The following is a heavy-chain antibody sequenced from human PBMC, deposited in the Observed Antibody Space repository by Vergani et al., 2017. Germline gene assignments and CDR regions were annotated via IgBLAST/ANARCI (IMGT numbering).Heavy chain of an antibody. CDR3: VREGTYCSGSSCYTGVGIFDF. D-gene: IGHD2-2*01. Sequence: EVQLVESGGALVQPGGSLRLSCAVSGFNFSDYYLDWIRQAPGKGLEWVGRSRNMAYSFSTQFAASVAGRFSISRDASTRSLFLQMNSLKIEDTAVYFGVREGTYCSGSSCYTGVGIFDFWGQGTPVTVSS. CDR2: SRNMAYSFST. CDR1: GFNFSDYY. J-gene: IGHJ4*02. V-gene: IGHV3-72*01.